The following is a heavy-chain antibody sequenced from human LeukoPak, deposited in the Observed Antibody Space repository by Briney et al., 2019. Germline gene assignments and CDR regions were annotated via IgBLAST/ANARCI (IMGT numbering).Heavy chain of an antibody. CDR2: IYYSGST. Sequence: SETLSLTCTVSGGSIGSYYLAWIRQPPGKGLEWIGSIYYSGSTYYNPSLKSRVTISVDTSKNQFSLKMSSVTAADTAVYYCARDHMQLLMYYFDYWGQGTLVTVSS. D-gene: IGHD6-6*01. V-gene: IGHV4-39*07. CDR1: GGSIGSYY. CDR3: ARDHMQLLMYYFDY. J-gene: IGHJ4*02.